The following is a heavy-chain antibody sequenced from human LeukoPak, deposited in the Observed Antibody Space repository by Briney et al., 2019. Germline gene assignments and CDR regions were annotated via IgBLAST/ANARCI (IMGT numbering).Heavy chain of an antibody. D-gene: IGHD6-19*01. J-gene: IGHJ4*01. V-gene: IGHV5-51*01. CDR1: GYRFTNYW. Sequence: GESLKISCKGSGYRFTNYWIGWVRPMPGKGLEWMGIIYPGDSDTRYSPSFQGQVTMSAGKSISTAYLQWSSLKASDTAMYFCARGVAGYFGYWGHGTLVTVSS. CDR3: ARGVAGYFGY. CDR2: IYPGDSDT.